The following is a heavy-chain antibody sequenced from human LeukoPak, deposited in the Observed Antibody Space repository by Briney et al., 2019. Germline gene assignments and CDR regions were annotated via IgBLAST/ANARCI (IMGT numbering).Heavy chain of an antibody. V-gene: IGHV4-34*01. CDR3: ARGEGYYYYYMDV. CDR1: GDSFSVCY. Sequence: KPSETLSLTCAVYGDSFSVCYGGWIPQPPGKGVEWIGEINHSGSTNYNPSLKSRVTISVDTSKTQFSLKLSLGTAADTAVYYCARGEGYYYYYMDVWGKGTTVTVSS. J-gene: IGHJ6*03. CDR2: INHSGST.